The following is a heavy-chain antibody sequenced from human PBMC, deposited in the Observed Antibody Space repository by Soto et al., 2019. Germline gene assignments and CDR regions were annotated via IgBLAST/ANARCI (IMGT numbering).Heavy chain of an antibody. CDR2: INAGNGNT. CDR3: ARVTDYFDRSGYSREYFQH. V-gene: IGHV1-3*01. Sequence: ASVKVSCKASGYTFTNHAPHWVRQAPGQSLEWIGWINAGNGNTRYSQNFQGRVTITRDTSAGTVYMELSSLRSEDTAIYYCARVTDYFDRSGYSREYFQHWGQGTLVTVSS. D-gene: IGHD3-22*01. CDR1: GYTFTNHA. J-gene: IGHJ1*01.